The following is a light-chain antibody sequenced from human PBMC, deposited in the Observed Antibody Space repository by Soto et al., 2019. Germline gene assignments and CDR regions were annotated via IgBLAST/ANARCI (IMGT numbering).Light chain of an antibody. Sequence: EIELTQSAGTLSLSPGERATLSCRASQCLSSSYSAWYLQNPGQAPRLLXXGPXSRATGIPERFSGSGSGKDFTLTISRLEPEYFSVYYCQQYGRSPPWTFGQGTKVDIK. V-gene: IGKV3-20*01. J-gene: IGKJ1*01. CDR2: GPX. CDR3: QQYGRSPPWT. CDR1: QCLSSSY.